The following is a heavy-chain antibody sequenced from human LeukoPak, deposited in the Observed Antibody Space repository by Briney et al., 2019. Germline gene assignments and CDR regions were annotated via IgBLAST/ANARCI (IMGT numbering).Heavy chain of an antibody. D-gene: IGHD3-10*01. V-gene: IGHV5-51*01. Sequence: GASLKISCKGSGSRFTSYWIGWVRPMPGKGLEWMGIIYPGDSDTRYSPSFQGQVTISADKSISTAYLQWSSLKASDTAMYYCARHRPSGLYFDYWGQGTLVTVSS. CDR2: IYPGDSDT. J-gene: IGHJ4*02. CDR1: GSRFTSYW. CDR3: ARHRPSGLYFDY.